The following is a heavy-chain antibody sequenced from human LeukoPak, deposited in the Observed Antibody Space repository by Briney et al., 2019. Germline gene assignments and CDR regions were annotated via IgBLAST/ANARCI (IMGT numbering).Heavy chain of an antibody. V-gene: IGHV4-59*01. J-gene: IGHJ4*02. D-gene: IGHD6-13*01. CDR1: GGSISSYY. CDR2: IYYSGTT. CDR3: ARGVYIAAAQYGY. Sequence: SETLSLTCTVSGGSISSYYWNWIRQPPGKGLEWIGYIYYSGTTNYNPSLKSRVTISVDTSKSQFSLKLSSVTAADTAVYYCARGVYIAAAQYGYWGQGTLVAVSS.